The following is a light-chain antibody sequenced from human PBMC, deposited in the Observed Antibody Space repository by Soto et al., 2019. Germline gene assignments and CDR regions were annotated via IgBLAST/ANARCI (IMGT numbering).Light chain of an antibody. V-gene: IGKV1-39*01. J-gene: IGKJ4*01. CDR2: AAS. CDR3: QQSYSAPLT. Sequence: DIPMTQSPSSLSASVGDTVTITCRASQSISNYLNWYQQKPGKAPNLLMYAASTLQSGVPSRFSGRRSGTDFTLTISGLHVEDVATHYCQQSYSAPLTFGGGTKVESK. CDR1: QSISNY.